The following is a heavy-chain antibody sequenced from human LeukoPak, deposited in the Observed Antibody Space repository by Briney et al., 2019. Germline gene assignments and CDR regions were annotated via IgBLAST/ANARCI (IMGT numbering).Heavy chain of an antibody. CDR3: ARGPVGGATYYDGDAFDI. CDR2: ISPSGGST. D-gene: IGHD1-26*01. Sequence: GASVKVSCKTSGYTFTYYAINWLRQAPGQGLEWMGVISPSGGSTTYAQKFQGRVTLTRDMSTSTDYLELSSLRSEDTAVYYCARGPVGGATYYDGDAFDIWGQGTMVTVSS. V-gene: IGHV1-46*01. J-gene: IGHJ3*02. CDR1: GYTFTYYA.